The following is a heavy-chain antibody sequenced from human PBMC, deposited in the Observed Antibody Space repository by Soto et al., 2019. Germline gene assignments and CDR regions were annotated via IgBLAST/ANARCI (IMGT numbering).Heavy chain of an antibody. J-gene: IGHJ5*02. Sequence: SETLSLTCTVSGGSISGYYWSWIRQPPGKGLEWIGYIYYSGSTNYSPSLKSRSTISVDTSKNQFSLKLNSVTAADTAVYYCARDKYCTTGSCNGVNWFDPWGPGTLVTVSS. CDR3: ARDKYCTTGSCNGVNWFDP. CDR1: GGSISGYY. V-gene: IGHV4-59*01. CDR2: IYYSGST. D-gene: IGHD2-8*01.